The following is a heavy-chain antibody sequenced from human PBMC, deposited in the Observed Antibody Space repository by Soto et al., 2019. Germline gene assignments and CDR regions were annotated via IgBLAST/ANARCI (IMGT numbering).Heavy chain of an antibody. CDR3: ASAYCSGGSCYAFDI. D-gene: IGHD2-15*01. CDR2: IYYSGST. Sequence: SETLSLTCTVSGGSISSYYWSWIRQPPGKGLEWIGYIYYSGSTNYNPSLKSRVTISVDTSKNQFSLKLSSVTAADTAVYYCASAYCSGGSCYAFDIWGQGTMVTVSS. V-gene: IGHV4-59*01. J-gene: IGHJ3*02. CDR1: GGSISSYY.